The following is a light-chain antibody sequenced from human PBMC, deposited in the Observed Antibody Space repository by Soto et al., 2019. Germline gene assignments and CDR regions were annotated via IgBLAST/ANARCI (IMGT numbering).Light chain of an antibody. CDR2: GAS. Sequence: DIQMTQSPSSLSASIGDRVTITCRASQGISTYLAWYQQKPGKVPYLLIYGASSLQSGVPSRFSGSGSGTDFSLTISSLQPEDVATYYCQQYNSYPWTFGQGTKVEIK. CDR3: QQYNSYPWT. J-gene: IGKJ1*01. CDR1: QGISTY. V-gene: IGKV1-27*01.